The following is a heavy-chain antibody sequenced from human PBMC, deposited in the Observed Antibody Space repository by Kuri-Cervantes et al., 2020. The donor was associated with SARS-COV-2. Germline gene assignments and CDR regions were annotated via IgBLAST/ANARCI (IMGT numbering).Heavy chain of an antibody. Sequence: SETLSLTCAVYGGSFSNYNWNWIRQSPGKGLEWIATIYPSGSTYYNPSIKSRVTISIDTSKNHFSLKLSSGTAADTAVYYCARNSAFSSSWPLDNCGQGTLVTVSS. D-gene: IGHD6-13*01. CDR1: GGSFSNYN. V-gene: IGHV4-34*01. CDR2: IYPSGST. J-gene: IGHJ4*02. CDR3: ARNSAFSSSWPLDN.